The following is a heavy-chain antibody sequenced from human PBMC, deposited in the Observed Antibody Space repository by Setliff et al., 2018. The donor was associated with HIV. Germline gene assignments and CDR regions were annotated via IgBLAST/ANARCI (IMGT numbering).Heavy chain of an antibody. Sequence: SETLSLTCTVSGDSISTDYWTWIRQPPGKGLEWIGYIYNSASTSYNPSLKSRVTISVDTSKNQFSLKLSSVTAADAAVYYCARGSYSSSWYGSHFDYWGQGILVTVSS. CDR1: GDSISTDY. CDR3: ARGSYSSSWYGSHFDY. J-gene: IGHJ4*02. CDR2: IYNSAST. D-gene: IGHD6-13*01. V-gene: IGHV4-4*09.